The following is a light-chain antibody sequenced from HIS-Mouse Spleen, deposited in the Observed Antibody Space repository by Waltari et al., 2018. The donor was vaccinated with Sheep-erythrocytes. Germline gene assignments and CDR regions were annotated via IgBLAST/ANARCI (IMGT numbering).Light chain of an antibody. J-gene: IGKJ5*01. Sequence: DIQMTQSPSSVSASVGDRVTITCRASQGISSGLAWYQQKPGKAPKLLIFSASSFQSGVPSRFSGSGSGTDFTLTISSLQPEDFATYYCQQANSFPITFGQGTRLEIK. CDR2: SAS. CDR1: QGISSG. V-gene: IGKV1-12*01. CDR3: QQANSFPIT.